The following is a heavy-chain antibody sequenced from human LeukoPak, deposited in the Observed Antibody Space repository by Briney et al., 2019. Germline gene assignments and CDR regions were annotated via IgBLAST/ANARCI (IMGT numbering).Heavy chain of an antibody. CDR2: IYTSGST. J-gene: IGHJ4*02. D-gene: IGHD2-21*01. CDR3: AREGVRSGYYSILYFDY. CDR1: GGSISSGSYY. V-gene: IGHV4-61*02. Sequence: SETLSLTCTVSGGSISSGSYYWSWIRQPAGKGLEWIGRIYTSGSTNYNPSLKSRVTISVDTSKNQFSLKLSSVTAADTAVYYCAREGVRSGYYSILYFDYWGQGTLVTVSS.